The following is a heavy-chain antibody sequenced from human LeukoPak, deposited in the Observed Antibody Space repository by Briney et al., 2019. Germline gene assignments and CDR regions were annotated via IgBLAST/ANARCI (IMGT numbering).Heavy chain of an antibody. Sequence: GGSLRLSCAASGFTFRSYWMSWVRQAPGKGLDWVAFIHYDGSNKYYADSVKGRFTISRDDPKNTLYLQMNSLRAEDTAVYYCAKGGVWFGNSNPWGQGTLVTVSS. J-gene: IGHJ5*02. CDR2: IHYDGSNK. CDR1: GFTFRSYW. CDR3: AKGGVWFGNSNP. V-gene: IGHV3-30*02. D-gene: IGHD3-10*01.